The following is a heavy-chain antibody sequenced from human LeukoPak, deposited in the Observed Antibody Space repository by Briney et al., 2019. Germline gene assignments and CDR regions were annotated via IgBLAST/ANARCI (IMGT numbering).Heavy chain of an antibody. CDR1: GGSISNYY. Sequence: PSETLSLTCSVSGGSISNYYWSWLRQPPGKGLEWIGYIYYSGSTNYNPSFTSRVTISVDTSKNQFSLKMSSVTAADTALYYCARTDGNSFYPYNYMDVWGKGTTVTVSS. V-gene: IGHV4-59*01. CDR3: ARTDGNSFYPYNYMDV. J-gene: IGHJ6*03. D-gene: IGHD3-16*02. CDR2: IYYSGST.